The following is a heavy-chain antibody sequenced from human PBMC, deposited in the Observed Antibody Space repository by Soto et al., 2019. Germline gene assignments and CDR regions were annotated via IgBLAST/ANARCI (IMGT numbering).Heavy chain of an antibody. D-gene: IGHD2-8*01. J-gene: IGHJ5*02. CDR2: ISAYNGNT. Sequence: ASVKVSCKASGYTFTSYGISWVRQAPGQRLEWMGWISAYNGNTNYAQKLQGRVTMTTDTSTSTAYMELRSLRSDDTAVYYCARVFMDCTNGVCPYNWFDPWGQGTLVTVSS. V-gene: IGHV1-18*01. CDR1: GYTFTSYG. CDR3: ARVFMDCTNGVCPYNWFDP.